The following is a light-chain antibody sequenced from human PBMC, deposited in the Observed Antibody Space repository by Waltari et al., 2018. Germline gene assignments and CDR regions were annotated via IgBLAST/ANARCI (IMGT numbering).Light chain of an antibody. CDR2: GNSDGSH. CDR1: SGHSSNI. V-gene: IGLV4-69*01. J-gene: IGLJ3*02. Sequence: QLVLPQTPSASASLGASVKLTCTLSSGHSSNIIAWLQQRPERGPRYLMKGNSDGSHSKGDDIPDRFSGSSSGAERYLIISSLQSEDEADYYCETGGHGTWVFGGGTKLTVL. CDR3: ETGGHGTWV.